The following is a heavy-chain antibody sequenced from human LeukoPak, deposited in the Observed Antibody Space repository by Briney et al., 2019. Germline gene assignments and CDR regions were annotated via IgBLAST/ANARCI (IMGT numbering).Heavy chain of an antibody. CDR2: VRNKADSYAT. CDR3: ARGVVGATFYMDV. D-gene: IGHD1-26*01. Sequence: GGSLRLSCAASGFTFSRSAMHWVRQASGKGLEWLGRVRNKADSYATAYAASVKGRFTISRDDSENTAYLQMNSLKTEDTAVYYCARGVVGATFYMDVWGKGTTVIVSS. V-gene: IGHV3-73*01. J-gene: IGHJ6*03. CDR1: GFTFSRSA.